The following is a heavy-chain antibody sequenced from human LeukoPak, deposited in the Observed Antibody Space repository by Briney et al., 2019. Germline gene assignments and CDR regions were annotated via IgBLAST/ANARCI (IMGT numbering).Heavy chain of an antibody. CDR2: IRHDGSNK. CDR1: GFTFSSYG. J-gene: IGHJ3*02. D-gene: IGHD2-15*01. CDR3: AKGFWSVVVVAAIPDAFDI. V-gene: IGHV3-30*02. Sequence: GGSLRLSCAASGFTFSSYGMHWVRQAPGKGLEWVAFIRHDGSNKYYADSVKGRFTISRDNSKNTLYLQMNSLRAEDTAVYYCAKGFWSVVVVAAIPDAFDIWGQGTMVTVSS.